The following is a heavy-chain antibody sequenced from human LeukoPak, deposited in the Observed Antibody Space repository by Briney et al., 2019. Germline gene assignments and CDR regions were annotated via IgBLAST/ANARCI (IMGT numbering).Heavy chain of an antibody. CDR2: IYYSGST. CDR1: GGSISSSSYY. V-gene: IGHV4-39*01. J-gene: IGHJ4*02. D-gene: IGHD4-17*01. Sequence: SETLSLTCTVSGGSISSSSYYWGWIRQPPGKGLEWIGNIYYSGSTYYNPSLKSRVTISVDTSKNQFSLKLSSVTAAATAVYYCARHRVGDYGLYYFDYWGQGTLVTVSS. CDR3: ARHRVGDYGLYYFDY.